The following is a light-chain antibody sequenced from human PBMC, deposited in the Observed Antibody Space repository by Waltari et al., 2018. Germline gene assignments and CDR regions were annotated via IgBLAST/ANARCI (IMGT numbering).Light chain of an antibody. CDR1: QSISSY. V-gene: IGKV1-39*01. J-gene: IGKJ4*01. Sequence: DIQMTQSPSSLSASVGDRVTITCRESQSISSYLNWYQQKPGKAPKLPIYAASSLQSGVPSRFSGSGSGTDFTLTISSLQPEDFATYYCQQSYSTPLTFGGGTKVEIK. CDR2: AAS. CDR3: QQSYSTPLT.